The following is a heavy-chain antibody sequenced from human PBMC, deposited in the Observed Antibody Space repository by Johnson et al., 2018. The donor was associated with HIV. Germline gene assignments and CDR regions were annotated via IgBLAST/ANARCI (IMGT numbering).Heavy chain of an antibody. J-gene: IGHJ3*02. Sequence: QVQLVESGGGVVQPGRSLRLSCAASGFTFSSYAMHWVRQAPGKGLEWVAVISSDGSNKDYADSVKGRFTISRDNSKNTRYLQMNSLSAEDTAVYYCARYGISFVGATTVKWAFDIWGQGTIVTVSS. CDR3: ARYGISFVGATTVKWAFDI. CDR1: GFTFSSYA. CDR2: ISSDGSNK. V-gene: IGHV3-30-3*01. D-gene: IGHD1-26*01.